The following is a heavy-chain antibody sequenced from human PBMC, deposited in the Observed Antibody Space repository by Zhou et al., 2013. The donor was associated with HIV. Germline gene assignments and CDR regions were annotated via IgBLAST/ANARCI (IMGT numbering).Heavy chain of an antibody. Sequence: QVLLVQSGVRVKRPGASVRISCKTSGYNFVDFYIQWVRQAPGQGLEWMGWINPNGGGTKYAETFEDRITVTRDISIDTVYMELRNLTSDDTAMYYCARKSLYYGLGGGFDYWGQGALV. D-gene: IGHD3-10*01. CDR2: INPNGGGT. CDR1: GYNFVDFY. V-gene: IGHV1-2*02. J-gene: IGHJ4*02. CDR3: ARKSLYYGLGGGFDY.